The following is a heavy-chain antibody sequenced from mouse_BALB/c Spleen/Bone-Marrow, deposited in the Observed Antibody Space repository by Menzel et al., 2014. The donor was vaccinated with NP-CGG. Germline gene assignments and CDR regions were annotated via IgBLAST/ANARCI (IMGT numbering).Heavy chain of an antibody. D-gene: IGHD1-1*01. CDR1: GFNINDTY. V-gene: IGHV14-3*02. CDR3: ASYVYGYYLDY. J-gene: IGHJ2*01. Sequence: EVTLVASGAELVKPGASVKLSCTASGFNINDTYMHWVKQRPEQGLKWIGRIDPANVNTKYDPKFQGKATITADTSSNTAYLQLSSRTSEDTAVYYCASYVYGYYLDYRGQGTTLTVSS. CDR2: IDPANVNT.